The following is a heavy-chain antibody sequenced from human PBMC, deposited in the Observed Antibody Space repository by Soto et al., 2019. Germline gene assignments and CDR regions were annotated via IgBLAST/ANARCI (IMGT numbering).Heavy chain of an antibody. V-gene: IGHV3-33*01. CDR3: AREGYSSSWDRYYYYYYGMDV. CDR1: GFTFSSYG. J-gene: IGHJ6*02. Sequence: QVQLVESGGGVVQPGRSLRLSCAASGFTFSSYGMHWVRQAPGKGLEWVAVIWYDGSNKYYADSVKGRFTISRDNSKNTLYLQMNSLRAEDTAVYYCAREGYSSSWDRYYYYYYGMDVWGQGTTVTVSS. CDR2: IWYDGSNK. D-gene: IGHD6-13*01.